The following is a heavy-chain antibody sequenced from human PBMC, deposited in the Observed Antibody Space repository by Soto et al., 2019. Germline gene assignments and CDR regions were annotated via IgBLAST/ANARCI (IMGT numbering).Heavy chain of an antibody. CDR3: ARRQTGPDYYYYGMDV. D-gene: IGHD1-1*01. CDR1: GFTFSSYS. CDR2: ISSSSSYI. J-gene: IGHJ6*02. Sequence: GGSLRLSCASSGFTFSSYSMNLVRQAPGKGLEWVSSISSSSSYIYYADSVKGRFTISRDNAKNSLYLQMNSLRAEDTAVYYCARRQTGPDYYYYGMDVWGQGTTVTVSS. V-gene: IGHV3-21*01.